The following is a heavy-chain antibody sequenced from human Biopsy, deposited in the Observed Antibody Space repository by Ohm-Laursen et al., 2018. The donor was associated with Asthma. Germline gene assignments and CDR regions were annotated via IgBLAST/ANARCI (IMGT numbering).Heavy chain of an antibody. CDR3: ARAVDYSHYYVIGV. J-gene: IGHJ6*02. Sequence: ASVKVSCKTSGYTFNSAGITWVRQAPGQGLEWMGWISVYNGNTKVAQKLQDRVTMITDTSTSTAYMELRSLRSDDTAVYFCARAVDYSHYYVIGVWGQGTTVTVS. CDR2: ISVYNGNT. D-gene: IGHD3-10*01. CDR1: GYTFNSAG. V-gene: IGHV1-18*01.